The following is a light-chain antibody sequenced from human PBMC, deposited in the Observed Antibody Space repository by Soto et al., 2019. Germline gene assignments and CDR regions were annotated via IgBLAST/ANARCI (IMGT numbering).Light chain of an antibody. CDR1: SSDVGGYNY. Sequence: QSALTQPASVSGSPGQSITISCSGTSSDVGGYNYVSWYQQHPGKAPKLMIYEVTNRPSGVSSRFSGSKSGNTASLTISGLKAEDEADYYCSSYTNSITLVVFGGGTKVTVL. CDR3: SSYTNSITLVV. V-gene: IGLV2-14*01. CDR2: EVT. J-gene: IGLJ2*01.